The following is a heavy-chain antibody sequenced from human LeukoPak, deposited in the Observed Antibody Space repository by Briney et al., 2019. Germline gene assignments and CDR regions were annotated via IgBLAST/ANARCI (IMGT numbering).Heavy chain of an antibody. V-gene: IGHV1-2*04. J-gene: IGHJ4*02. CDR2: INPNSGGT. CDR3: ARAVGATTGDYFDY. Sequence: ASVKVSCKASGYTFTGYYMHWVRQAPGQGLEWMGWINPNSGGTNYAQKFQGWVTMTRDTSISTAYMDLSRLRSDDTAVYYCARAVGATTGDYFDYWGQGTLVTVSS. D-gene: IGHD1-26*01. CDR1: GYTFTGYY.